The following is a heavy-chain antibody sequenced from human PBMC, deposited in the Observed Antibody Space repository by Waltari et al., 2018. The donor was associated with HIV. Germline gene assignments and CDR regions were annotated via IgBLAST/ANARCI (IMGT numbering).Heavy chain of an antibody. J-gene: IGHJ4*02. CDR2: ILPIFGKA. CDR3: ARDEAIGEDSSGYFPHY. D-gene: IGHD3-22*01. V-gene: IGHV1-69*01. Sequence: QVQLVQSGAEVKKPGSSVKVSCKASGGTFSSYAISWVRQAPGQGLEWMGGILPIFGKANYPQKFQGQGQITADESPGTTYMGLSSLRSEETAVYYCARDEAIGEDSSGYFPHYWGQGTLVTVSS. CDR1: GGTFSSYA.